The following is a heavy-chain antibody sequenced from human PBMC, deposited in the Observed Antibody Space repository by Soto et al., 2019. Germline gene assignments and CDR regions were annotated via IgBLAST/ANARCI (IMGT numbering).Heavy chain of an antibody. CDR1: GGSIRNFY. J-gene: IGHJ6*03. Sequence: TLSLTRTLSGGSIRNFYWSWFRQPPRKGLERNCYVYYTGSTSYNPSLKRRVTFSADSSRGQFSLRLNSVTAADTAVYYCARTVLGPDLLADSFVDYYYYMDVWGQGTTVTVSS. CDR2: VYYTGST. CDR3: ARTVLGPDLLADSFVDYYYYMDV. D-gene: IGHD3-9*01. V-gene: IGHV4-59*08.